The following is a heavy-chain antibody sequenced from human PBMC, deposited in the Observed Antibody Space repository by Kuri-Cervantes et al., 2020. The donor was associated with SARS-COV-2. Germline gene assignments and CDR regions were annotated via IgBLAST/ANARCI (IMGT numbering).Heavy chain of an antibody. CDR3: ARVGDYYDSSGYYLY. CDR2: ISSSGSTI. V-gene: IGHV3-11*04. CDR1: GFTFSDYY. Sequence: GESLKISCAASGFTFSDYYMSWIRQAPGKGLEWVSYISSSGSTIYYADSVKGRFTISRDNARNSLFLQMNSLRAEDTAVYSCARVGDYYDSSGYYLYWGQGTLVTVSS. J-gene: IGHJ4*02. D-gene: IGHD3-22*01.